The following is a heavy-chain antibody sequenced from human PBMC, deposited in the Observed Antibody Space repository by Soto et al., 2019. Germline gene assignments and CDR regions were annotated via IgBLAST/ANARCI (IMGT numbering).Heavy chain of an antibody. V-gene: IGHV4-59*01. J-gene: IGHJ4*02. Sequence: SETLSLTCTVSGGSISSYYWSWIRQPPGKGLEWIGYIYYSGSTNYNPSLKSRVTISVDTSKNQFSLKLSSVTAADTAVYYCARVVSSGWLEFDYWGQGTLVTVSS. D-gene: IGHD6-19*01. CDR1: GGSISSYY. CDR3: ARVVSSGWLEFDY. CDR2: IYYSGST.